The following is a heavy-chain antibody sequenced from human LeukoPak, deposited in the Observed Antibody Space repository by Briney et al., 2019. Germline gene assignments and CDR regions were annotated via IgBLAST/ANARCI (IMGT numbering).Heavy chain of an antibody. CDR1: GDSISSFY. J-gene: IGHJ4*02. Sequence: SETLSLTCTVSGDSISSFYWTWIRQPAGKGLEWIGRIYTSGSTNYNPSLKSRVTISVDTSKNQFSLKLSSVTAADTAVYYCARGRYPVFRLSYIRFDYWGQGTLVTVSS. D-gene: IGHD1-1*01. CDR2: IYTSGST. CDR3: ARGRYPVFRLSYIRFDY. V-gene: IGHV4-4*07.